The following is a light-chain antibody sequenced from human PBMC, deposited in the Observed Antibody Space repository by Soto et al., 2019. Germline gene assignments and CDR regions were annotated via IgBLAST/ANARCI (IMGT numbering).Light chain of an antibody. J-gene: IGKJ4*01. CDR3: QQYGDWPLT. Sequence: EIVVTQSPATLSVSPGERATLSCRASQSVGNNFAWYPQQPGQAPRLLIFATSTRATGVPARFSGSGSGTEFTLTISSLQSEDFAVYYCQQYGDWPLTFGGGAKVEIE. CDR1: QSVGNN. V-gene: IGKV3-15*01. CDR2: ATS.